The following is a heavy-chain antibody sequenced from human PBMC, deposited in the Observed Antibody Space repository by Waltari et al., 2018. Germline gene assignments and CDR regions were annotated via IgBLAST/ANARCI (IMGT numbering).Heavy chain of an antibody. CDR3: ARAKDAYYDSHNDAFDI. V-gene: IGHV3-48*03. J-gene: IGHJ3*02. CDR2: ISSSGSTI. Sequence: EVQLVESGGGLVQPGGSLRLSCAASGFTFSSYEMNWVRQAPGKGLGWVSYISSSGSTIYYADSVKGRFTISRDNAKNSLYLQMHSLRVEDTAVYYCARAKDAYYDSHNDAFDIWGQGTVVTVSS. D-gene: IGHD3-22*01. CDR1: GFTFSSYE.